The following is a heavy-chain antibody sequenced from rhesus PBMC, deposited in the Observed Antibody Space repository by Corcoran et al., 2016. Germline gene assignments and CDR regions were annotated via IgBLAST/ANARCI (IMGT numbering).Heavy chain of an antibody. J-gene: IGHJ3*01. CDR1: GGSISGYY. Sequence: QVQLQESGPGLVKPSETLSLTCAVSGGSISGYYWNGIRQPPGKGLVWIGYIGGSSGSTYYNPSFKSRVTISTDTSKNQFSLRLSSVTAADTAVYYCARNGIYGNFDAFDFWGQGLRVTVSS. CDR3: ARNGIYGNFDAFDF. V-gene: IGHV4-165*02. CDR2: IGGSSGST. D-gene: IGHD4-35*01.